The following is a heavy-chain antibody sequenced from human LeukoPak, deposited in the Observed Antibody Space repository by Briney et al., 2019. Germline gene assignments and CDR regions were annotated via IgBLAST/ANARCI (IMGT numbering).Heavy chain of an antibody. D-gene: IGHD3-16*01. V-gene: IGHV3-30*07. CDR2: TGADGINE. CDR1: GFTFSSYA. Sequence: GGSLRLSCAASGFTFSSYAMHWVRQAPGKGREWVAVTGADGINEYYGASVKGRYNVSRDNSRNTLYLHMNSLRVEDTAVYYCARFRDGVFSGGDYYNGMDVWGQGTTVTVSS. CDR3: ARFRDGVFSGGDYYNGMDV. J-gene: IGHJ6*02.